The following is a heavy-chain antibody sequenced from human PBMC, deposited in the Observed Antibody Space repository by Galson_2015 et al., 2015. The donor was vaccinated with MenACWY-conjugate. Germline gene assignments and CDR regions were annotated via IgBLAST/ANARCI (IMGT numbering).Heavy chain of an antibody. J-gene: IGHJ4*02. V-gene: IGHV3-49*03. D-gene: IGHD3-9*01. CDR3: TRVGRYFDWLLSGVSDY. Sequence: SLRLSCAASGFTFGDYAMSWFRQAPGKGLEWVGFIRSKAYGGTTEYAASVKGRFTISRDDSKSIAYLQMNSLKTEDTAVYYCTRVGRYFDWLLSGVSDYWGQGTLVTVSS. CDR2: IRSKAYGGTT. CDR1: GFTFGDYA.